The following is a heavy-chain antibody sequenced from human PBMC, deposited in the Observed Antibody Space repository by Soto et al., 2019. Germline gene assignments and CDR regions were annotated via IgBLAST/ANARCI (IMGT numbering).Heavy chain of an antibody. CDR3: ARVRPRRITMIVVVRTSPPGGWFDP. CDR2: INHSGST. D-gene: IGHD3-22*01. CDR1: Y. Sequence: YWSWIRQPPGKGLEWIGEINHSGSTNYNPSLKSRVTISVDTSKNQFSLKLSSVTAADTAVYYCARVRPRRITMIVVVRTSPPGGWFDPWGQGTLVTVSS. V-gene: IGHV4-34*01. J-gene: IGHJ5*02.